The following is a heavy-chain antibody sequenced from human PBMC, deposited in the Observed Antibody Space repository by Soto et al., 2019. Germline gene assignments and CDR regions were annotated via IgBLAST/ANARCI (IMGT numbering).Heavy chain of an antibody. CDR2: ITPFSGDV. CDR3: AGGGAGSGPFTWELPDH. CDR1: GYTFTSYG. V-gene: IGHV1-45*02. J-gene: IGHJ4*02. Sequence: ASVKVSCKASGYTFTSYGISWVRQAPGQALEWMGWITPFSGDVHYAQKFQERVTITRDRSINTAYMQMSSLRSEDTAMYFCAGGGAGSGPFTWELPDHWGQGTLVTVSS. D-gene: IGHD1-26*01.